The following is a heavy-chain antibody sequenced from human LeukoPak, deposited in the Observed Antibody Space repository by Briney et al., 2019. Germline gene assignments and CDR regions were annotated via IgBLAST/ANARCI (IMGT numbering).Heavy chain of an antibody. Sequence: GGSLRLSCAASGFTFSSYAMHWVRQAPGKGLEWVAVISYDGSNKYYADSVKGRFTISRDNSKNTLYLQMNSLRAEDTAVYYCAKRLYSSGWLYDYWGQGTLVTVSS. V-gene: IGHV3-30*04. CDR1: GFTFSSYA. J-gene: IGHJ4*02. CDR3: AKRLYSSGWLYDY. D-gene: IGHD6-19*01. CDR2: ISYDGSNK.